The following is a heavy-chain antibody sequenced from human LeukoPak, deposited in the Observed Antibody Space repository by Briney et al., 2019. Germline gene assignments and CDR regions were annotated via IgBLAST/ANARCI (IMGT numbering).Heavy chain of an antibody. CDR2: VRTTAEGETT. Sequence: GGSLRLSCEGSGFNFNDAWMSWIRQAPGKRLEGVGRVRTTAEGETTDYAAPVRGRFIISRDDSKNMVFLQMNRLETEDTAIYYCTAGLGKTDDDSWGQGTLVTVSS. V-gene: IGHV3-15*01. J-gene: IGHJ4*02. D-gene: IGHD4-11*01. CDR1: GFNFNDAW. CDR3: TAGLGKTDDDS.